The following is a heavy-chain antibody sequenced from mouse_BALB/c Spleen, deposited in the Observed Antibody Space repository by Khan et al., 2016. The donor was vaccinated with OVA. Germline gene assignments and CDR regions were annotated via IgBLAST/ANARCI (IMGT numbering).Heavy chain of an antibody. V-gene: IGHV1-9*01. D-gene: IGHD1-1*01. CDR3: ALYGSRGDY. CDR2: ILPGSGDT. Sequence: QVQLQQSGAELMKPGASVKISCKATGFTFSNYWIEWVKQRPGHGLEWIGQILPGSGDTNYNEKFEGKATFTADTSSNTAYMQLSSLKSEDSAVYYCALYGSRGDYWGQGTTLTVSS. J-gene: IGHJ2*01. CDR1: GFTFSNYW.